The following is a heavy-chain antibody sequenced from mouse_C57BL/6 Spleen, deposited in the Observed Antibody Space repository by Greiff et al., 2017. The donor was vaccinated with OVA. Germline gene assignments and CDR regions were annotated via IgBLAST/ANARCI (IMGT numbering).Heavy chain of an antibody. V-gene: IGHV1-82*01. D-gene: IGHD2-5*01. CDR3: ASYSNYFYYYAMDY. J-gene: IGHJ4*01. Sequence: QVQLQQSGPELVKPGASVKISCKASGYAFSSSWMNWVKQRPGTGLEWIGRIYPGDGDTNYNGKFKGKATLTADKSSSTAYMQLSSLTSEDSAVYFCASYSNYFYYYAMDYWGQGTSVTVSS. CDR1: GYAFSSSW. CDR2: IYPGDGDT.